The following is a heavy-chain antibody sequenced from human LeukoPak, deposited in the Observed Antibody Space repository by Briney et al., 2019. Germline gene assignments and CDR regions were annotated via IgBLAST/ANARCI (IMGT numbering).Heavy chain of an antibody. V-gene: IGHV1-2*02. Sequence: ASVKVSCKASGYTFTGYYMHWVRQAPGHGLEWMGWINPNSGGTNYAQKFQGRVTMTRDTSISTAYMELSRLRSDDTAVYYCARVTPRARITGSAGVFDPWGQGTLVTVSS. J-gene: IGHJ5*02. CDR3: ARVTPRARITGSAGVFDP. CDR1: GYTFTGYY. D-gene: IGHD3-10*01. CDR2: INPNSGGT.